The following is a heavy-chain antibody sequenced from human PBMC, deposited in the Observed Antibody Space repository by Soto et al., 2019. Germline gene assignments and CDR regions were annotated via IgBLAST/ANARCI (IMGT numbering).Heavy chain of an antibody. Sequence: QVQLVESGGGVVQPGRSLRLSCAASGFTFSSYGMHWVRQAPGKGLEWVAVISYDGSNKYYADSVKGRFTISRDNSKNQLYLQMNSLRAEGTAVYYCANAGRWELPRAYYFDYWGQGTLVTVSS. CDR1: GFTFSSYG. CDR3: ANAGRWELPRAYYFDY. D-gene: IGHD1-26*01. J-gene: IGHJ4*02. CDR2: ISYDGSNK. V-gene: IGHV3-30*18.